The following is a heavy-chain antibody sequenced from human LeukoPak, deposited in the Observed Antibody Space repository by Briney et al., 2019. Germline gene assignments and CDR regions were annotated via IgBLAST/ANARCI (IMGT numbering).Heavy chain of an antibody. CDR3: ARDYYHYYDT. V-gene: IGHV1-2*02. J-gene: IGHJ5*02. D-gene: IGHD3-22*01. Sequence: GASVKVSCKASGYTFTSYGISWVRQAPEQGLEWMGWINPNSGGTNYAQKFQGRVTMTRDTSISTAYMELSRLRSDDTAVYYCARDYYHYYDTWGQGTLVTVSS. CDR1: GYTFTSYG. CDR2: INPNSGGT.